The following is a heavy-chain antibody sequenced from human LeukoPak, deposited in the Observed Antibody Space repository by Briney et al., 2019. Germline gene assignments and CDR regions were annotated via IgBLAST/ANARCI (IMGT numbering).Heavy chain of an antibody. CDR2: IYYSGST. D-gene: IGHD6-6*01. J-gene: IGHJ4*02. Sequence: SETLSLTCTVSGGSLSSGGYYWSWIRQHPGKGLEWIGYIYYSGSTYYNPSLKSRVTISVDTSKNQFSLKLSSVTAADTAVYYCARGRKAARSPYFDYWGQGTLVTVSS. CDR1: GGSLSSGGYY. CDR3: ARGRKAARSPYFDY. V-gene: IGHV4-31*03.